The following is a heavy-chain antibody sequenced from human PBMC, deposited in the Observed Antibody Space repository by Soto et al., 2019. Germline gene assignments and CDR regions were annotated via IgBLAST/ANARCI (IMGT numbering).Heavy chain of an antibody. CDR1: GFTFNDYQ. Sequence: QVQLVESGGGLVKPGGSLRLSCAVSGFTFNDYQMTWFRQAPGKGLEWVSRISSTGSYADYADSVKGRFTVSRDNANNTVYLQMDSLRAEDTAVDCCARIVGLRLNDYWGQRTMVIVSS. J-gene: IGHJ4*02. D-gene: IGHD1-26*01. CDR2: ISSTGSYA. CDR3: ARIVGLRLNDY. V-gene: IGHV3-11*05.